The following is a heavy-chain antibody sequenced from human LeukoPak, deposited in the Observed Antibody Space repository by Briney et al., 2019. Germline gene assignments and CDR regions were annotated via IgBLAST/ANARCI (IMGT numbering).Heavy chain of an antibody. J-gene: IGHJ4*02. Sequence: GESLKISCAASGFSVSLYGMHWVRQAPGKGLEWVAFLRSDTNSEHYAVSVKGRFAISRDTSKDTLNLQMRSLRVEDTALYYCARGLRQAGLAPLEFWGQGTQVIVSS. CDR1: GFSVSLYG. CDR3: ARGLRQAGLAPLEF. CDR2: LRSDTNSE. V-gene: IGHV3-30*02.